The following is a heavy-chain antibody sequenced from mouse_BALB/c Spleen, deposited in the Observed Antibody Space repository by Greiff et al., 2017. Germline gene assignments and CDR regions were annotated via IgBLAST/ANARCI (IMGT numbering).Heavy chain of an antibody. Sequence: EVKLMESGPSLVKPSQTLSLTCSVTGDSITSGYWNWIRKFPGNKLEYMGYISYSGSTYYNPSLKSRISITRDTSKNQYYLQLNSVTTEDTATYYCARSLYDYEAWFAYGGQGTLVTVSA. CDR1: GDSITSGY. V-gene: IGHV3-8*02. CDR2: ISYSGST. J-gene: IGHJ3*01. CDR3: ARSLYDYEAWFAY. D-gene: IGHD2-4*01.